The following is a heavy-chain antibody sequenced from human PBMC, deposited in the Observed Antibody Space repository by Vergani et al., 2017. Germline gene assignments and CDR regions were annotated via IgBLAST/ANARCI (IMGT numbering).Heavy chain of an antibody. D-gene: IGHD3-3*01. Sequence: QVQLVQSGAELKKPGASVRVSCKASGFIFTDYYIHWMRQAPGQGLEWIGWINPNGDATHYAQNFRGRVTLTRDTSSTTAYMDLASLTSDDTAVYSCARALVRLRPDSYDFWSAYYRGSYYYYMDVWGKGTTVTVSS. CDR1: GFIFTDYY. CDR2: INPNGDAT. J-gene: IGHJ6*03. V-gene: IGHV1-2*02. CDR3: ARALVRLRPDSYDFWSAYYRGSYYYYMDV.